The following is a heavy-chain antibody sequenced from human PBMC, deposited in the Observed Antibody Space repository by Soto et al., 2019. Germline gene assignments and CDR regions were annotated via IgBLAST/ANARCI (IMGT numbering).Heavy chain of an antibody. V-gene: IGHV1-2*04. CDR2: INPNSGGT. Sequence: QVQLVQSGAEVKKPGASVKVSCKASGYTFTGYYMHWVRQAPGQGLEWMGWINPNSGGTNYAQKFQGWVTMTRDTSISTAYMELSRLRSDETAVYYWARGRGYSHYYGMDVWGQGTTVTVSS. D-gene: IGHD5-18*01. J-gene: IGHJ6*02. CDR3: ARGRGYSHYYGMDV. CDR1: GYTFTGYY.